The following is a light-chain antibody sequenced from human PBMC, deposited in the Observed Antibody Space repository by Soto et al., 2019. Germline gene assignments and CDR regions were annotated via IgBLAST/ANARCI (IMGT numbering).Light chain of an antibody. V-gene: IGLV2-14*03. Sequence: QSALTQPASVSGSPGQSITISCTGTSSDVGGYNYVSWYQQHPGKVPKLMIYDVSNRPSGVSNRFSGSKSGNTASLTISGVQAEDEADYYCNSYTSSSTYVFGIGTKLTVL. J-gene: IGLJ1*01. CDR1: SSDVGGYNY. CDR2: DVS. CDR3: NSYTSSSTYV.